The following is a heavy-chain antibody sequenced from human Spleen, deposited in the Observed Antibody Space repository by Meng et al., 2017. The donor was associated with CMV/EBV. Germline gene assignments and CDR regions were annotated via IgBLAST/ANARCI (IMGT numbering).Heavy chain of an antibody. D-gene: IGHD6-13*01. V-gene: IGHV2-5*01. J-gene: IGHJ4*02. CDR2: IYWNDDK. CDR3: AHRLASAGLFDY. Sequence: TFYGFSLNTGGVGVGWVRQPPGKAPEWLALIYWNDDKRYSPSLKPRLTITKDTSKHQVVLTVTNLDPVDTGTYYCAHRLASAGLFDYWGQGTLVTVSS. CDR1: GFSLNTGGVG.